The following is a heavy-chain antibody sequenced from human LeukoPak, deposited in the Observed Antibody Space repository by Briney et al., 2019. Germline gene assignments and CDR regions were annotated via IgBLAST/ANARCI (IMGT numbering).Heavy chain of an antibody. D-gene: IGHD1-26*01. Sequence: SETLSLTCTVSGGSISSHYWSWIRQPPGKGLEWIGYIYYSGSTNYNPSLKSRVTISVDTSKNQFSLKLSSVTAADTAVYYCARDQVGGRWGQGTLVTLSS. V-gene: IGHV4-59*11. CDR2: IYYSGST. J-gene: IGHJ4*02. CDR1: GGSISSHY. CDR3: ARDQVGGR.